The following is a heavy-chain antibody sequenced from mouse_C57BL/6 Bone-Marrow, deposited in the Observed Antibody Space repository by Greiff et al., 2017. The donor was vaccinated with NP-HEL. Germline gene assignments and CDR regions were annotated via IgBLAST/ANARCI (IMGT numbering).Heavy chain of an antibody. CDR2: IDPSDSAT. V-gene: IGHV1-52*01. CDR1: GYTFTSYW. CDR3: ARKEASGLAY. J-gene: IGHJ3*01. D-gene: IGHD6-1*01. Sequence: VQLQQPGAELVRPGSSVKLSCKASGYTFTSYWMHWVKQRPIQGLEWIGNIDPSDSATHYNQKFKDKATLTVDKSSSTAYMQLSSLTSEDSAVYYCARKEASGLAYWGQGTLVTVSA.